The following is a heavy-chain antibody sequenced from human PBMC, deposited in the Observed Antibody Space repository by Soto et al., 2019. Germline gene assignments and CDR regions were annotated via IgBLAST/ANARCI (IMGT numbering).Heavy chain of an antibody. V-gene: IGHV1-18*01. Sequence: ASVKVSCKACGDTFTSYGISWVGQAPGQGLEWMGWISAYNGNTNYAQKLQGRVTMTTDTSTSTAYMELRSLRSDDTAVYYCARNTGIAVDGEFEYLGQGTLVNLSS. CDR3: ARNTGIAVDGEFEY. J-gene: IGHJ4*02. D-gene: IGHD6-19*01. CDR1: GDTFTSYG. CDR2: ISAYNGNT.